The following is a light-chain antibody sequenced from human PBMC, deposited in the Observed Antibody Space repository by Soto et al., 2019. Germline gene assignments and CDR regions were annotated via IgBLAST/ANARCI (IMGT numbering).Light chain of an antibody. V-gene: IGKV3-20*01. J-gene: IGKJ3*01. CDR2: DAS. Sequence: DIVLTQSPGTLSLSPGERATLSCGASQSINSRSLAWYQQKPGQAPRLLIYDASSRATGIPDRFSASGSGTDFTLTISSLEPEDFAVYYCQQYYRVPITFGPGTKVDIK. CDR3: QQYYRVPIT. CDR1: QSINSRS.